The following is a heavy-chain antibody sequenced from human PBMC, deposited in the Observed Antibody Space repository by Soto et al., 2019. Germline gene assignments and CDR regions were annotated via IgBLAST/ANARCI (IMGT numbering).Heavy chain of an antibody. V-gene: IGHV3-53*04. CDR1: GFTVSSNY. CDR2: IYSGGST. D-gene: IGHD3-3*01. J-gene: IGHJ3*02. CDR3: ARLRVVLRFLEWLSSPDSNAFDI. Sequence: GGSLRLSCAASGFTVSSNYMSWVRQAPGKGLEWVSVIYSGGSTYYADSVKGRFTISRHNSKNTLYLQMNSLRAEDTAVYYCARLRVVLRFLEWLSSPDSNAFDIWGQGTMVTVSS.